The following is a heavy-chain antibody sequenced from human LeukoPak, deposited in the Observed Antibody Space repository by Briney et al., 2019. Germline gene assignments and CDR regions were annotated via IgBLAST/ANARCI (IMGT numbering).Heavy chain of an antibody. CDR3: ARDPGVIHYDY. CDR2: IKQDGSEK. J-gene: IGHJ4*02. V-gene: IGHV3-7*03. CDR1: GFTFSSYW. Sequence: GGSLRLSCAASGFTFSSYWMSWVRQAPGKGLEWVANIKQDGSEKYYVDSVKGRSTISRDNAKNSLYLQMNSLRAEDTAVYYCARDPGVIHYDYWGQGTLVTVSS. D-gene: IGHD3-16*02.